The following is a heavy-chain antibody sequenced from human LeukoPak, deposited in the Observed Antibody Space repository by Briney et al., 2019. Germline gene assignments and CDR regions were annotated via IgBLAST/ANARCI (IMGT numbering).Heavy chain of an antibody. CDR1: GGSFSGYY. CDR2: INHIGST. J-gene: IGHJ4*02. V-gene: IGHV4-34*01. D-gene: IGHD3-10*01. Sequence: PSETLSLTCAVYGGSFSGYYWSWIRQPPGKGLEWIGEINHIGSTNYNPSLKSRVNISVDTSTNQFSLKLSSVTAADTAVYYCARGGVRGVSPFDNWGQGTLVTVSS. CDR3: ARGGVRGVSPFDN.